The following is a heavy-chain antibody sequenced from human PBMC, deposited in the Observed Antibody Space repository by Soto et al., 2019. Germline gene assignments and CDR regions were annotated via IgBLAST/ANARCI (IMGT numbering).Heavy chain of an antibody. V-gene: IGHV3-74*01. CDR1: GFTFSSYW. D-gene: IGHD3-10*01. J-gene: IGHJ4*02. CDR3: ARGASGNYYLDY. Sequence: EVQLVESGGNLVQPGGSLRLSCAASGFTFSSYWIHWVRQPPGKGLLWVSRINTDGSTTNYADSVKGRFTISRDNAKNTRYLQMNSLRAEDTAVYYCARGASGNYYLDYWGQGALVTISS. CDR2: INTDGSTT.